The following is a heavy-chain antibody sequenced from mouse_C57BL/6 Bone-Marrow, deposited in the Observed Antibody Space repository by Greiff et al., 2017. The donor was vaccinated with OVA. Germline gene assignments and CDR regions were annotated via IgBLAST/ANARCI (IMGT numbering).Heavy chain of an antibody. J-gene: IGHJ2*01. CDR2: IDPTNDYT. CDR3: TRGYYFDY. V-gene: IGHV1-4*01. Sequence: QVQLQQSGAELARPGASVKMSCKASGYTFTSYTIHWVKQRPGQGLEWIGYIDPTNDYTNYNQKFKGKATLPADKSSSTDYMQLSSLTSEASAVYYCTRGYYFDYWGQGTTLTVSS. CDR1: GYTFTSYT.